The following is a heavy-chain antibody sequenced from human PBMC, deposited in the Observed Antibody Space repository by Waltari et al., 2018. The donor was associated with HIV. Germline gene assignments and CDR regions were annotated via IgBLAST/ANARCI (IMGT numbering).Heavy chain of an antibody. V-gene: IGHV3-33*01. CDR3: ARGGYYYDISGYYHY. J-gene: IGHJ4*02. CDR2: IWYDGENK. D-gene: IGHD3-22*01. CDR1: GFTFSNFA. Sequence: QVQLVESGGGVVKPGRSLRLSCAASGFTFSNFAMHWVRQAPGKGVEWGAVIWYDGENKYYADSVKGRFTISRDNSKNTLYLQMNSLRVEDTAVYYCARGGYYYDISGYYHYWGQGTLVTVSS.